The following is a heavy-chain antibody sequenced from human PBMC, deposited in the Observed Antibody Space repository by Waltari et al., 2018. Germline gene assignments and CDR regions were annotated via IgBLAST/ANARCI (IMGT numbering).Heavy chain of an antibody. V-gene: IGHV4-59*11. J-gene: IGHJ4*02. Sequence: QVQLQESGPGLVKPSETLSLTCTVSGGSISSHYWSWIRQPPGKGLEWIVYIYYSGSTNYNPSLKSRVTISVDTSKNQFSLKLSSVTAAYTAVYYCARGVILAVAGNYFDYWGQGTLVTVSS. CDR1: GGSISSHY. D-gene: IGHD6-19*01. CDR2: IYYSGST. CDR3: ARGVILAVAGNYFDY.